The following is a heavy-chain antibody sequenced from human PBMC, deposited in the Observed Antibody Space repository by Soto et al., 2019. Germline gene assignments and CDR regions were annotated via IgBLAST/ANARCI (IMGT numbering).Heavy chain of an antibody. V-gene: IGHV1-3*01. CDR1: GYTFTTYP. D-gene: IGHD3-10*01. J-gene: IGHJ6*02. CDR2: ISAGNDNT. Sequence: QVYLVQSGAEVKEPGASVNVSCKASGYTFTTYPMHWVRQAPGQRLEWMGWISAGNDNTEYSQKFQGRVTITRDTSASTAHMELSSLRSEDTAVYYCARGVMVRGRNYYAMDVWGQGTTVTVSS. CDR3: ARGVMVRGRNYYAMDV.